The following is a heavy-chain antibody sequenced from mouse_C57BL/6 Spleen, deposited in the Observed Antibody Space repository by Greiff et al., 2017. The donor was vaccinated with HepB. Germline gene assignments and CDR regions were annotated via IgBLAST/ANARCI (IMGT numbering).Heavy chain of an antibody. CDR1: GYTFTSYG. CDR3: AQFITTVVDPAWFAY. D-gene: IGHD1-1*01. CDR2: IYPRSGNT. Sequence: VQLVESGAELARPGASVKLSCKASGYTFTSYGISWVKQRTGQGLEWIGEIYPRSGNTYYNEKFKGKATLTADKSSSTAYMELRSLTSEDSAVYFCAQFITTVVDPAWFAYWGQGTLVTVSA. V-gene: IGHV1-81*01. J-gene: IGHJ3*01.